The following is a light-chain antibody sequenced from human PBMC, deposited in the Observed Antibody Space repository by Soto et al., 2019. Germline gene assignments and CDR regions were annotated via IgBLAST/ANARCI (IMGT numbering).Light chain of an antibody. J-gene: IGLJ3*02. CDR2: EVN. Sequence: QSALTQPASVSGSPGQSITISCTGTSSDVGGYKFVSWYQHHPGKAPKLMIYEVNNRPSGVSDRFSGSKSGNTASLTISGLQPEDEADYYCLSYTSANTRVFGRGTQLTVL. CDR1: SSDVGGYKF. CDR3: LSYTSANTRV. V-gene: IGLV2-14*01.